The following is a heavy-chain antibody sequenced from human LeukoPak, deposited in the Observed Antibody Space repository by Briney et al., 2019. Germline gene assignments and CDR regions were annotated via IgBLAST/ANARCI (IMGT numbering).Heavy chain of an antibody. V-gene: IGHV4-38-2*02. J-gene: IGHJ4*02. CDR1: GYSISSGYY. CDR3: ATLRGYSYGHQRKRGPAFDY. D-gene: IGHD5-18*01. CDR2: IYHSGST. Sequence: SETLSLTCSVSGYSISSGYYWGWIRQPPGKGLEWIGSIYHSGSTYYNPSLKSRVTISVDTSKNQFSLKLSSVTAADTAVYYCATLRGYSYGHQRKRGPAFDYWGQGTLVTVSS.